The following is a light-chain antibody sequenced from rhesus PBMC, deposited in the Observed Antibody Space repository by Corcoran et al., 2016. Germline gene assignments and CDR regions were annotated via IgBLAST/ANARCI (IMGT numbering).Light chain of an antibody. CDR2: SAS. J-gene: IGKJ4*01. CDR3: QQYKNSPLT. Sequence: DIQMTQSPSSLSASVGDRVTITCRASQGINNYLSWYQQKPGKAPKPLIYSASSLETGVPSRFSGRRSGTDDTLTISSLQPEEIGTYYCQQYKNSPLTFGGGTKVEIK. V-gene: IGKV1-66*01. CDR1: QGINNY.